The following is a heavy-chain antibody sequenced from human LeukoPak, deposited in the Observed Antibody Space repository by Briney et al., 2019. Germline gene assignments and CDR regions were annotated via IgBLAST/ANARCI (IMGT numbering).Heavy chain of an antibody. Sequence: SETLSLTCTVSGGSISSSSYYWGWIRQPPGKGLEWIGSIYYSGSTYYNPSLKSRVTISVDTSKNQFSLKLSSVTAADTAVYYCASYRIAAAGNDAFDIRGQGTMVTVSS. D-gene: IGHD6-13*01. CDR3: ASYRIAAAGNDAFDI. J-gene: IGHJ3*02. V-gene: IGHV4-39*01. CDR1: GGSISSSSYY. CDR2: IYYSGST.